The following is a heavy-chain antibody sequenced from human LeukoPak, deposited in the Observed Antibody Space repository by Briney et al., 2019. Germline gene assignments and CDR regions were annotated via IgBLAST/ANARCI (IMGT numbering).Heavy chain of an antibody. V-gene: IGHV4-39*01. Sequence: SETLSLTCTVAGGSISSSGYYWDWIRQPPGKGLDWIGTIHYSGTTFYKSSLESRLTMSVDTSKNQFSLKLSSVTAADTAAYYCVRRVDYYGSGSYFYYDYWGQGTLVTVSS. CDR1: GGSISSSGYY. CDR2: IHYSGTT. D-gene: IGHD3-10*01. J-gene: IGHJ4*02. CDR3: VRRVDYYGSGSYFYYDY.